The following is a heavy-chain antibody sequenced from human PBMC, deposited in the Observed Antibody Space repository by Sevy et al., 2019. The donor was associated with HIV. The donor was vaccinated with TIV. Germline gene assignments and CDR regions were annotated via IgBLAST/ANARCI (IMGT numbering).Heavy chain of an antibody. Sequence: GGSLRLSCAASGFTFSSYAMHWVRQAPGKGLEWVAVISYVGSNKYYADSVKGRFTISRDNSKNTLYLQMNSLRAEDTAVYYCAREHSSGWDAPWGQGTLVTVSS. J-gene: IGHJ5*02. CDR1: GFTFSSYA. D-gene: IGHD6-19*01. V-gene: IGHV3-30-3*01. CDR3: AREHSSGWDAP. CDR2: ISYVGSNK.